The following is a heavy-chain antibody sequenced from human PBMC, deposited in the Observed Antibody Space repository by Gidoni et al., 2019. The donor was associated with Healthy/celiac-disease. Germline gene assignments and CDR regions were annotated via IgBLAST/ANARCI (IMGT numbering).Heavy chain of an antibody. Sequence: EVQLVESGGGLVPPGGSLRLSCAASGFTFSSYWMHWVSRINSDGSSTSYADSVKGRFTISRDNAKNTLYLQMNSLRAEDTAVYYCARRNSSGWYVLDYWGQGTLVTVSS. CDR2: INSDGSST. V-gene: IGHV3-74*01. CDR3: ARRNSSGWYVLDY. J-gene: IGHJ4*02. D-gene: IGHD6-19*01. CDR1: GFTFSSYW.